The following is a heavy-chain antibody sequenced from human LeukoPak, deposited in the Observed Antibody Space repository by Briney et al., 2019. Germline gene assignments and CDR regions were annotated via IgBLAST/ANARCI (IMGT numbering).Heavy chain of an antibody. CDR2: ISGSGGST. Sequence: GGSLRLSCAASGFTFSSYAMSWVRQAPGKGLEWVSAISGSGGSTYYADSVKGRFTISRDNSKNTLYLQMNSLRAEDTAVYYCAKSTSGVSFVRNGCDYWGQGTLVTVSS. J-gene: IGHJ4*02. CDR3: AKSTSGVSFVRNGCDY. D-gene: IGHD3-10*01. CDR1: GFTFSSYA. V-gene: IGHV3-23*01.